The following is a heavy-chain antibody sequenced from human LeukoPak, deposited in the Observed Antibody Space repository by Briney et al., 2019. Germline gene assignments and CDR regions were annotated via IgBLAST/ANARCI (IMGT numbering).Heavy chain of an antibody. D-gene: IGHD4-11*01. CDR1: GYSFPNKW. J-gene: IGHJ4*02. Sequence: KTGESLKISCKGSGYSFPNKWIGWVRQMPGKGLEWIGIIYPGDSDTRFGPSFQGQVTISADKSINTAYLQWSTLKASDTAMYYCARLSGSVMTSVIISRLDYWGQGTLVIVSS. CDR2: IYPGDSDT. V-gene: IGHV5-51*01. CDR3: ARLSGSVMTSVIISRLDY.